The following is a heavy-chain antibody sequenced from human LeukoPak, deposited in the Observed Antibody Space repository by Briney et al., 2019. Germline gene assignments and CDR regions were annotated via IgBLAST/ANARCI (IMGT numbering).Heavy chain of an antibody. Sequence: GGSLRLSCAASGFTFSSYAMSWVRQAPGKGLEWVSAISGNGDTTYYTDSVKGRFTISRDNSKNTLYLQMNSLRAEDTAVYYCAKVTGGDMITYGGLDYWGQGTLVTAPS. CDR3: AKVTGGDMITYGGLDY. V-gene: IGHV3-23*01. CDR1: GFTFSSYA. J-gene: IGHJ4*02. D-gene: IGHD3-16*01. CDR2: ISGNGDTT.